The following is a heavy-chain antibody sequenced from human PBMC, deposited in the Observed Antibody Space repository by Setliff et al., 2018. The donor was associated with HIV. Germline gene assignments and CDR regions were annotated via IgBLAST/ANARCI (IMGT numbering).Heavy chain of an antibody. CDR1: GFTFSGSW. D-gene: IGHD3-3*01. J-gene: IGHJ3*02. CDR2: INSDGRST. V-gene: IGHV3-74*01. Sequence: RLSCAASGFTFSGSWMHWVRQAPGEGLVWISRINSDGRSTIYADSVKGRFTISRDNAKNTLYLQLNSLRVEDTAVYFCASWRVPRDAFDIWGLGTMVTVSS. CDR3: ASWRVPRDAFDI.